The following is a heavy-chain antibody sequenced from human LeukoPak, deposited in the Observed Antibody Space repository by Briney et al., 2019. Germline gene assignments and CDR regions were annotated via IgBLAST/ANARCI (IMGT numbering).Heavy chain of an antibody. D-gene: IGHD6-13*01. CDR3: ARDRVGQQLVGRKYYYYYMDV. V-gene: IGHV3-53*01. Sequence: GGSLRLSCAASGFTVSSNYMSWVRQAPGKGLEWVSVIYSGGSTYYADSVKGRFTISRDNSKNTLYLQMNSLRAEDTAVYYCARDRVGQQLVGRKYYYYYMDVWGKGNTVTISS. J-gene: IGHJ6*03. CDR1: GFTVSSNY. CDR2: IYSGGST.